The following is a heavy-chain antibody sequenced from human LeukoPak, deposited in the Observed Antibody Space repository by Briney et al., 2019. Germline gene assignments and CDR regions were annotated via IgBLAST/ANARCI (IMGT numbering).Heavy chain of an antibody. V-gene: IGHV1-18*01. D-gene: IGHD3-10*01. CDR2: ISAYNGNT. J-gene: IGHJ6*03. Sequence: ASVKVSCKASGYTFTSYGISWVRQAPGQGLERMGWISAYNGNTNYAQKLQGRVTMTTDTSTSTAYMELRSLRSDDTAVYYCAAGIYGSGRRPYYYYYMDVWGKGTTVTVSS. CDR1: GYTFTSYG. CDR3: AAGIYGSGRRPYYYYYMDV.